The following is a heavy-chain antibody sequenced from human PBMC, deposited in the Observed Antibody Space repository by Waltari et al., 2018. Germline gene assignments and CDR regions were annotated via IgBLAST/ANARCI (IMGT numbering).Heavy chain of an antibody. V-gene: IGHV4-4*07. J-gene: IGHJ4*01. CDR2: IYADGST. Sequence: QVQLQESGPGLVKPSATLSLPCNVSADSISRPYWSWIRQPAGKGLEWIGRIYADGSTNYNPSLKSRITMSVDMSKNQLSLELTSVTAADTAIYYCAKDEAGYIRYWGQGALVTVSS. CDR3: AKDEAGYIRY. D-gene: IGHD6-13*01. CDR1: ADSISRPY.